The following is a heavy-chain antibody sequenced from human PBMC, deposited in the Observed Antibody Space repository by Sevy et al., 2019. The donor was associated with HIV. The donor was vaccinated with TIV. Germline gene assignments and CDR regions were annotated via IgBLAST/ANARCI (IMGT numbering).Heavy chain of an antibody. D-gene: IGHD1-26*01. CDR2: AKRKSDGGSI. V-gene: IGHV3-15*01. J-gene: IGHJ3*02. Sequence: GESLMISCAGSGFSFKNVWMTWVRQTPGKGLEWVGHAKRKSDGGSIDYGSPVNGRFTISRDDSKDMLYLQMSSLKTEDTGVYYCATVLGAGAAGAFEIWGQGTMVTVSS. CDR1: GFSFKNVW. CDR3: ATVLGAGAAGAFEI.